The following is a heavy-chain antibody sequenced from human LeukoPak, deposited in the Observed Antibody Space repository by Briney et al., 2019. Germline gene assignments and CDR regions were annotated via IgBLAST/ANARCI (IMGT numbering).Heavy chain of an antibody. CDR3: ARRASRIYSSGWYDTGDYFDY. D-gene: IGHD6-19*01. Sequence: SETLSLTCTVSGGSISSYYWSWLRQPPGKGLEWIGYIYYSGSTNYNPSLKSRVTISVDTSKNQFSLKLSSVTAADTAVYYCARRASRIYSSGWYDTGDYFDYWGQGTLVTVSS. J-gene: IGHJ4*02. CDR1: GGSISSYY. V-gene: IGHV4-59*08. CDR2: IYYSGST.